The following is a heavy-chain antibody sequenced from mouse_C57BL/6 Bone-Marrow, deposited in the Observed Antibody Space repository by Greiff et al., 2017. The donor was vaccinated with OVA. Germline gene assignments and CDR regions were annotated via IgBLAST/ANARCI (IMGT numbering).Heavy chain of an antibody. CDR3: ARTPRYGSSPFDY. D-gene: IGHD1-1*01. CDR2: IDPSASYT. Sequence: VQLQQPGAELVMPGASVKLSCKASGYTFTSYWMHWVKQRPGQGLEWIGEIDPSASYTNYNQKFKGKSTLTVDKSSSTAYMQLSSLTSEDSAVYDCARTPRYGSSPFDYWGQGTTLTVSS. V-gene: IGHV1-69*01. CDR1: GYTFTSYW. J-gene: IGHJ2*01.